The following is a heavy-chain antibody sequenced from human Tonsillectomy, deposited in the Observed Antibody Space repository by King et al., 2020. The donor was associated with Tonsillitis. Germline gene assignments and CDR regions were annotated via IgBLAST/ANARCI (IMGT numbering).Heavy chain of an antibody. V-gene: IGHV3-7*03. Sequence: VQLVESGGGLVQPGGSLRLSCAASGFTFSSYWMSWVRQAPGKGLEWVANIKQDGSEAYYVDSVTGRLTISRDNAENSLYLQMNSLRAEDTAVYYCAREWVTATRAFDLWGRGTLVTVSS. CDR3: AREWVTATRAFDL. J-gene: IGHJ2*01. D-gene: IGHD1-14*01. CDR1: GFTFSSYW. CDR2: IKQDGSEA.